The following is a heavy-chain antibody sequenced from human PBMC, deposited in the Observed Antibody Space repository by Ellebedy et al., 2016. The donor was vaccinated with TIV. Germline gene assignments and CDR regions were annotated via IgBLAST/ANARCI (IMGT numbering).Heavy chain of an antibody. Sequence: GESLKISCAASGFSFRSYWMSWVRQAPGKGLEWVANIRLDGGDKYYVDSVKGRFTVSRDNAKNSLYLQMTSLRADDTAVYYCATDGSYGDFRSPAHAFESWGQGTMVSVSS. CDR2: IRLDGGDK. CDR3: ATDGSYGDFRSPAHAFES. D-gene: IGHD4-17*01. V-gene: IGHV3-7*01. CDR1: GFSFRSYW. J-gene: IGHJ3*02.